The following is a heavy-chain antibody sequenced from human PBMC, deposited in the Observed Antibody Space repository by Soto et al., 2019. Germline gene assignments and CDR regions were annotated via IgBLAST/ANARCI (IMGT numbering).Heavy chain of an antibody. CDR2: ISAYNGNI. J-gene: IGHJ6*02. Sequence: ASVKVSCKASGYTFTSYVISWVRQAPAQGLEWMGWISAYNGNINFAQKLQGRVTMTTGTSTSTAYMELRSLRSDDTAVYYCARVVATVAGPYGMDVWGQGTTVTVSS. V-gene: IGHV1-18*01. D-gene: IGHD6-19*01. CDR3: ARVVATVAGPYGMDV. CDR1: GYTFTSYV.